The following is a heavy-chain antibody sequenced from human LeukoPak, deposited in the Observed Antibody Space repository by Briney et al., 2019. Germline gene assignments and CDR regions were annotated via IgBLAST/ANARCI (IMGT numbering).Heavy chain of an antibody. J-gene: IGHJ6*02. CDR1: GGSLSSYY. V-gene: IGHV4-59*08. Sequence: SETLSLTCSVSGGSLSSYYWSWIRQPPGKGLEWIGHMFYSGSTKYNPSLKSRITISVDTSKNLFSLKVFSVTAADTAVYYRARHFATVTPYYYFGLDVWGQGTTVTVSS. D-gene: IGHD4-11*01. CDR2: MFYSGST. CDR3: ARHFATVTPYYYFGLDV.